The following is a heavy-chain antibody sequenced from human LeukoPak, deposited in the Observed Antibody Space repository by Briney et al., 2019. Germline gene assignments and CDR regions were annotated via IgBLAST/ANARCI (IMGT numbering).Heavy chain of an antibody. V-gene: IGHV4-4*07. CDR2: IYTSGST. CDR3: ARGGPENYQLLKRYYYYYMDV. Sequence: SETLSLTCTVSGGSISSYYWSWIRQPAGRGLEWIGRIYTSGSTNYNPSLKSRVTMSVDTSKNQFSLKLSSVTAADTAVYYCARGGPENYQLLKRYYYYYMDVWGKGTTVTVSS. J-gene: IGHJ6*03. CDR1: GGSISSYY. D-gene: IGHD2-2*01.